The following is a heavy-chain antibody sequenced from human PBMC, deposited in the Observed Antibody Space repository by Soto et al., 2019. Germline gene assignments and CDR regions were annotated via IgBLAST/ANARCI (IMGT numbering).Heavy chain of an antibody. V-gene: IGHV1-18*01. D-gene: IGHD3-22*01. CDR2: ISAYNGNT. J-gene: IGHJ5*02. CDR1: GYTFTSYG. Sequence: GASVKVSCKASGYTFTSYGISWVRQAPGQGLEWMGWISAYNGNTNYAQKLQGRVTMTTDTSTSTAYMELRSLRSDDTAVYYCARDFYYDSTRPLAFDPWGQGTLVTVSS. CDR3: ARDFYYDSTRPLAFDP.